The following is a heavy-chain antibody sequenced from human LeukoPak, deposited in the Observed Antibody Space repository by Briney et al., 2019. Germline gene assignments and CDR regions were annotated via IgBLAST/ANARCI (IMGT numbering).Heavy chain of an antibody. CDR3: ARASWKYSGSSIDAFDI. V-gene: IGHV4-59*01. J-gene: IGHJ3*02. Sequence: PSETLSLTCTVSDGSITIYDWSCVRQPPGKGLEFIGHVHYSVTANYNPSLRSRVTISIDTSKKHFFLKLKSVTAADTAVYYCARASWKYSGSSIDAFDIWGQGTMVTVSS. CDR1: DGSITIYD. D-gene: IGHD1-26*01. CDR2: VHYSVTA.